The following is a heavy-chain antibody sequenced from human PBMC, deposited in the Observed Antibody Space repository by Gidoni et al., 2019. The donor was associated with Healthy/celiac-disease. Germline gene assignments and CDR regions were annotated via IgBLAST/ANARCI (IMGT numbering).Heavy chain of an antibody. Sequence: EVQLVESGGGLVQPGGSLRLSCAASGFTVSSNYMSWVRQAPGKGLELVSVIYSGGSTYYADSVKGRFTISRDNSKNTLYLQMNSLRAEDTAVYYCARDLVVITQSGAFDIWGQGTMVTVSS. J-gene: IGHJ3*02. V-gene: IGHV3-66*01. CDR2: IYSGGST. CDR3: ARDLVVITQSGAFDI. D-gene: IGHD3-22*01. CDR1: GFTVSSNY.